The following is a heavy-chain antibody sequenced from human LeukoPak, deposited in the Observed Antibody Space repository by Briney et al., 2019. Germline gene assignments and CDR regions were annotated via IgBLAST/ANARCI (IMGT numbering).Heavy chain of an antibody. CDR1: GFTFSSYW. Sequence: GGSLRLSCAASGFTFSSYWMSWVRQAPGKGLEWVANIKQDGSEKYYVDSVKGRFTISRDNAENSLYLQMNSLRAEDTAVYYCARGEFYGDYGVDYWGQGTLVTVSS. D-gene: IGHD4-17*01. CDR3: ARGEFYGDYGVDY. V-gene: IGHV3-7*04. J-gene: IGHJ4*02. CDR2: IKQDGSEK.